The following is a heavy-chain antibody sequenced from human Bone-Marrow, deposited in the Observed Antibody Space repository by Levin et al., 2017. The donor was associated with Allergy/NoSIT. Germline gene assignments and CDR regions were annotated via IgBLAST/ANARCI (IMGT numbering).Heavy chain of an antibody. CDR1: GASVNSGSYY. Sequence: PGGSLRLSCTVSGASVNSGSYYWSWIRQPPGKGLEWIGYIYYSVNTNYNPSLKSRVTISIDPSKNQFSLNLRSLTAADTAVYYCARGSGTFWFDPWGQGTLVTVSS. CDR2: IYYSVNT. CDR3: ARGSGTFWFDP. D-gene: IGHD3-10*01. J-gene: IGHJ5*02. V-gene: IGHV4-61*01.